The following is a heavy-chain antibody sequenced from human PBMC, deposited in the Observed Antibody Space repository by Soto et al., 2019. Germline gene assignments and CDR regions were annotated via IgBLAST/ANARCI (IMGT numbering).Heavy chain of an antibody. CDR1: GYRVSSYW. D-gene: IGHD2-15*01. V-gene: IGHV5-51*04. CDR2: IYPGDSDT. Sequence: GESLKISCKGFGYRVSSYWIGWVRPIPGRGPEWMGIIYPGDSDTRYSPSFQGQVTISADKPISTAFLQWSSLKASDTAMYYCARTSAATQSYYYYYGMDVWGQGTTVTVSS. J-gene: IGHJ6*02. CDR3: ARTSAATQSYYYYYGMDV.